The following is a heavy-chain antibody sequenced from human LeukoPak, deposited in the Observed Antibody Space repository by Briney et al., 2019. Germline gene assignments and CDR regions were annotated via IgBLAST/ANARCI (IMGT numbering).Heavy chain of an antibody. CDR3: ARDRPGGGKLDFDY. CDR2: IYTGGDT. J-gene: IGHJ4*02. CDR1: GFIVSSHY. Sequence: PGGSLRLSCAASGFIVSSHYMNWVRQAPGKGLEWVAVIYTGGDTYYAESVEGRFTISRHNSKNTLYLQMNSLRTDDTAVYYCARDRPGGGKLDFDYWGQGTLVTVSS. D-gene: IGHD1-1*01. V-gene: IGHV3-53*04.